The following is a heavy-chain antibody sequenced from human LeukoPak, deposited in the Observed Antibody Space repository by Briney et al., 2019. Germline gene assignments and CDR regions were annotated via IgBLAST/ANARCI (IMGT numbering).Heavy chain of an antibody. CDR2: INPSGST. CDR3: VRVGYRYVINDWSRTGLGAYPTKYYYHMDV. J-gene: IGHJ6*03. CDR1: GGSFSDYY. Sequence: PSETLSLTCAVSGGSFSDYYWGWIRQPPGKGLEWIGEINPSGSTNYSPSLKNRRTTSVDAYNKQISQKLSSVAAADTAVYFRVRVGYRYVINDWSRTGLGAYPTKYYYHMDVWDKGATVTVSS. V-gene: IGHV4-34*01. D-gene: IGHD5-18*01.